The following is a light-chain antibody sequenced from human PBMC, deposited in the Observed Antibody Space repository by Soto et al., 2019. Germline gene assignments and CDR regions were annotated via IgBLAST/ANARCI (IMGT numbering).Light chain of an antibody. CDR1: QSISSY. J-gene: IGKJ1*01. CDR3: QQYNSYRT. Sequence: DIQMTQSPSSLSASVGDRVTITCRASQSISSYLNWYQQKPGKAPKLLIYAASSLQSGVPSRFSGSGSETEFTLTISSLQPDDFATYYCQQYNSYRTFGQGTKVDIK. V-gene: IGKV1-39*01. CDR2: AAS.